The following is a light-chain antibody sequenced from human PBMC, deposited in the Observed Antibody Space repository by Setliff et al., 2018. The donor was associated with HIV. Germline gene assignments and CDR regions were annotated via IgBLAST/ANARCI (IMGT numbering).Light chain of an antibody. CDR1: SSDVGGYNL. CDR2: EVR. Sequence: QSALTQPASVSGSPGQSITIFCTGTSSDVGGYNLVSWYQHHPDKAPKLIIYEVRERPSGVSNRFSGSKSGNTASLTISGLQAEDEAGYYCCSFAGSNTYVFGPGTKVTVL. V-gene: IGLV2-23*02. J-gene: IGLJ1*01. CDR3: CSFAGSNTYV.